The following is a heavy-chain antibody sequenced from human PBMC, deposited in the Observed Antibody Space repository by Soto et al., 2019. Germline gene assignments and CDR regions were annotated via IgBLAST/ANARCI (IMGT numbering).Heavy chain of an antibody. Sequence: QVQLVQSGAEVKKPGSSVPVSCKASGGTFSSYAISWVRQAPGQGLEWMGGIIPIFGTANYAQKFQGRVTITADESTSTAYMELSSLRSEDTAVYYCARDLKGSGWYWVLNYWGQGPLVTVSS. V-gene: IGHV1-69*01. J-gene: IGHJ4*02. CDR3: ARDLKGSGWYWVLNY. D-gene: IGHD6-19*01. CDR2: IIPIFGTA. CDR1: GGTFSSYA.